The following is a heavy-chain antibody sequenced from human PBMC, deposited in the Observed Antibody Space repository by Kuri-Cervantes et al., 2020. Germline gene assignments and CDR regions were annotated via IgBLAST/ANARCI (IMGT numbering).Heavy chain of an antibody. Sequence: SETLSLTCTVSGGSFNSYYWSWIRQPPGKGLEWIGYSYYIGTTNYNPSLKSRVTISVDTSKNQFSLKLSSVTAADTAVYYCARLGYCSGCSCQNEAFDIWGQGKTVTVSS. CDR1: GGSFNSYY. V-gene: IGHV4-59*12. D-gene: IGHD2-15*01. CDR2: SYYIGTT. J-gene: IGHJ3*02. CDR3: ARLGYCSGCSCQNEAFDI.